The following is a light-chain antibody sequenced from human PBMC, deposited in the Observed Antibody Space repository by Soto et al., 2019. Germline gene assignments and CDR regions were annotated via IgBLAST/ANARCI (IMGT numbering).Light chain of an antibody. Sequence: QSVLTQPPSAAGTPGQTVTISCSGSSSDIGSNAVNWYQQLPGTAPKLLIYSNSQRPSGVPDRFSGSKSGTSASLAISGLQSDDEADYFCAAWDDSLIGYVFGTGTQLTVL. V-gene: IGLV1-44*01. CDR2: SNS. CDR1: SSDIGSNA. CDR3: AAWDDSLIGYV. J-gene: IGLJ1*01.